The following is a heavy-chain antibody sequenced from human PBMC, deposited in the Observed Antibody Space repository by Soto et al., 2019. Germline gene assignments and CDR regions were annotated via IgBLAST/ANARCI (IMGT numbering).Heavy chain of an antibody. CDR2: ISGSGADT. D-gene: IGHD6-19*01. CDR1: AFTFSSYA. V-gene: IGHV3-23*01. CDR3: ANRLSVAGPEDL. Sequence: EVQVLESGGGLVQPGGSLRLSCAVSAFTFSSYAMTWVRQAPGKGLEWVSSISGSGADTYYADSVKGRFTISRDNPKNTRYPQMNSLRLEDTAVYYCANRLSVAGPEDLWGQATMVTVSS. J-gene: IGHJ5*02.